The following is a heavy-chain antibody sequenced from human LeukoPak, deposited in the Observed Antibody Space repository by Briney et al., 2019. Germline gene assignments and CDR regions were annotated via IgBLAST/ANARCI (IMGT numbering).Heavy chain of an antibody. CDR1: GGSISSYY. CDR2: IYTSGST. CDR3: AREFGYCSGGSCPNDAFDI. J-gene: IGHJ3*02. D-gene: IGHD2-15*01. Sequence: SETLSLTCTVSGGSISSYYWSWIRQPAGKGLEWIGRIYTSGSTNYNPSLKSRVTMSVDTSKNQFSLKLSSVTAADTAVYYCAREFGYCSGGSCPNDAFDIWGQGTMVTVSS. V-gene: IGHV4-4*07.